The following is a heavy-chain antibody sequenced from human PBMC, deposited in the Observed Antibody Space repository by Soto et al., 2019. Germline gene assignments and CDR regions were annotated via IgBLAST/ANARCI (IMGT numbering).Heavy chain of an antibody. Sequence: EVQLVESGGGLVKPGGSLRLSCAASGFTFSSYSMNWVRQAPGKGLEWVSSISSSSSYIYYADSVKGRFTISRDNAKNSLYLQMNSLRAEDTAVYYCARAPAPHYGMDVWGQGTTVTVSS. CDR3: ARAPAPHYGMDV. J-gene: IGHJ6*02. CDR2: ISSSSSYI. V-gene: IGHV3-21*01. CDR1: GFTFSSYS.